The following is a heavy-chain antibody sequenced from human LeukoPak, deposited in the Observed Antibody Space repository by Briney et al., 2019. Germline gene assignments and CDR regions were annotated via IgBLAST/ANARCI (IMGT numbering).Heavy chain of an antibody. CDR1: GFTFSDYY. D-gene: IGHD6-13*01. V-gene: IGHV3-11*01. J-gene: IGHJ4*02. CDR3: ARMKGAAAATFEY. CDR2: IGRSETPM. Sequence: GGSLRLSCTASGFTFSDYYMSWIRQAPGKGLEWVSDIGRSETPMNYADPVKGRFTISRDNAKNSLYLHMTSLRGEDTAVYYCARMKGAAAATFEYWGLGSLVTVSS.